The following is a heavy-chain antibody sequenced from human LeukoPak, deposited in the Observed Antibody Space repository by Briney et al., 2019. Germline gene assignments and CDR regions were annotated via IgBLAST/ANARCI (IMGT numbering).Heavy chain of an antibody. D-gene: IGHD2-15*01. CDR1: GYNLINYG. V-gene: IGHV1-18*01. Sequence: ASVKVSCKASGYNLINYGISWVRQAPGQGLEWMGWISGYNGNTNFAQKFQDRVTMTTDTSTNIVYMELRCLRSDDTAVYYCARDPGYCSGGSCYAGWYFDLWGRGTLVTVSS. J-gene: IGHJ2*01. CDR2: ISGYNGNT. CDR3: ARDPGYCSGGSCYAGWYFDL.